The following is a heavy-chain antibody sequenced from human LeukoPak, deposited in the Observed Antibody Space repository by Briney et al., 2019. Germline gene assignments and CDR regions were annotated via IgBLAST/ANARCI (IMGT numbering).Heavy chain of an antibody. V-gene: IGHV5-51*01. D-gene: IGHD5-24*01. CDR3: ARHGGRDGYNYDY. CDR2: IYPGDSDT. Sequence: GESLKISCQGSGYTFTSYWIGWVRQMPGKGLEWMGIIYPGDSDTRYSPSFQGQVTISADKSISTAYLQWSSLKASDTAMYYCARHGGRDGYNYDYWGQGTLVTVSS. CDR1: GYTFTSYW. J-gene: IGHJ4*02.